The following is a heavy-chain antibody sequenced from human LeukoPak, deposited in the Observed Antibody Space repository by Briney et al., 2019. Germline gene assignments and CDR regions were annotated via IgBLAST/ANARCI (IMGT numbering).Heavy chain of an antibody. CDR2: IYYSGSS. CDR3: ARDSSGYYY. D-gene: IGHD3-22*01. V-gene: IGHV4-31*03. J-gene: IGHJ4*02. Sequence: SETLSLTCPVSGGSINNGGYYWSWIRQHPGKGLEWIGYIYYSGSSYYNPSLRSRVTISVDTSKNHFSLKLSSVTAADTAVYYCARDSSGYYYWGQGTLVTVSS. CDR1: GGSINNGGYY.